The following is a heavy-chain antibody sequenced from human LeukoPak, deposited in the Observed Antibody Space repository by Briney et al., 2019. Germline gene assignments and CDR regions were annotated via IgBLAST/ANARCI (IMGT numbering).Heavy chain of an antibody. CDR2: MNPNSGNT. CDR3: ARGPRCHYCGWCSYDFDY. CDR1: GYTFTSYD. D-gene: IGHD3-10*01. V-gene: IGHV1-8*01. Sequence: ASVKVSCKASGYTFTSYDINWVRQATGQGLEWMGWMNPNSGNTGYAQKFQGRVTMTRNTSISTAYMELSSLRSEDTAVYYCARGPRCHYCGWCSYDFDYWGQGTLVTVSS. J-gene: IGHJ4*02.